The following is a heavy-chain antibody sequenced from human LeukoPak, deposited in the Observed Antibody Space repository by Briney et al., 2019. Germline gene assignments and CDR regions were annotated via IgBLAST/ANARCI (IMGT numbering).Heavy chain of an antibody. J-gene: IGHJ4*02. D-gene: IGHD5-18*01. CDR1: GGSISSSSYY. CDR2: IYYSGST. Sequence: SETLSLTCTVSGGSISSSSYYWGWIRQPPGRGLEWIGSIYYSGSTYYNSSLKSRVTISVDTSKNQFSLKLSSVTAADTAVYYCARTFGYSYGYLDYWGQGTLVTVSS. V-gene: IGHV4-39*01. CDR3: ARTFGYSYGYLDY.